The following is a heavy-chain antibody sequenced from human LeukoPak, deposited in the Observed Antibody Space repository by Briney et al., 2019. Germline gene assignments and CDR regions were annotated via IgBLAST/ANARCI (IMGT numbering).Heavy chain of an antibody. CDR2: ISSSSSYI. J-gene: IGHJ4*02. CDR1: GFTFSHYT. Sequence: PGGSLRLSCAASGFTFSHYTMNWVRQAPGKGLEWVSSISSSSSYIYYADSVKGRFTISRANAKNSLYLQVNSLRAEDTAVYYCASTQTFDHWGQGTLVAVSS. V-gene: IGHV3-21*01. CDR3: ASTQTFDH.